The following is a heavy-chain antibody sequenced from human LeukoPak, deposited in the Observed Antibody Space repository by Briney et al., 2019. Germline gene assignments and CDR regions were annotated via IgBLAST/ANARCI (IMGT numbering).Heavy chain of an antibody. CDR1: GPTFSTYS. CDR2: IYNSGAKI. D-gene: IGHD6-19*01. CDR3: AKDVAPDSGWDLDY. J-gene: IGHJ4*02. Sequence: PGGSLRLSCAVSGPTFSTYSMTWVRQGPGKGLEWVSSIYNSGAKIFYADSVKGRFTISRDNSKNMLYLQMNSLRVEDTAVYYCAKDVAPDSGWDLDYWGQGTLVTVSS. V-gene: IGHV3-23*01.